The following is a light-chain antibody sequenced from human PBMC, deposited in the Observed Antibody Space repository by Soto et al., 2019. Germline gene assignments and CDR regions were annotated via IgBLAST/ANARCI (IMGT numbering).Light chain of an antibody. J-gene: IGLJ2*01. Sequence: QSALTQPASVSGSPGQSITNSCTGTSSDVGGYNYVSWYQQHPGKAPKLMIYDVSNRPSGVSNRFSGSKSGNTASLTISGLQAEDEADYSCSSYTSSSTLVFGGGTKLTVL. CDR3: SSYTSSSTLV. CDR2: DVS. V-gene: IGLV2-14*01. CDR1: SSDVGGYNY.